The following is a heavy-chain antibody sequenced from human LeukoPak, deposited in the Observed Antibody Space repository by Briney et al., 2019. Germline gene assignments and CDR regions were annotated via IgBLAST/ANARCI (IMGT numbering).Heavy chain of an antibody. V-gene: IGHV3-23*01. CDR2: ISGSGGST. CDR1: GLTFSSYA. D-gene: IGHD6-13*01. Sequence: PGGSLRLSCAASGLTFSSYAMSWVRQAPGKGLEWVSAISGSGGSTYYADSVKGRFTISRDNSKNTLYLQMNGLGAEDTAVYYCTLGSLYSSSWYGDYWGQGTLVTVSS. CDR3: TLGSLYSSSWYGDY. J-gene: IGHJ4*02.